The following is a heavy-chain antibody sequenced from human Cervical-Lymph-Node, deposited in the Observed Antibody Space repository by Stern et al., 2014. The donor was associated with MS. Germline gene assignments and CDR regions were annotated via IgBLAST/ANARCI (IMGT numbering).Heavy chain of an antibody. J-gene: IGHJ4*02. Sequence: EVQLLESGGGLVQPGGSLRLSCAASGFTFSSYAMSWVRQAPGKGLEWVSTFSGSGGSTYYADSVKGRFTISRENSKTTLHLQMNSLRAEDTAVYYCAKGDSSTWYSPFDSWGQGTLVTVSS. CDR3: AKGDSSTWYSPFDS. D-gene: IGHD6-13*01. V-gene: IGHV3-23*01. CDR1: GFTFSSYA. CDR2: FSGSGGST.